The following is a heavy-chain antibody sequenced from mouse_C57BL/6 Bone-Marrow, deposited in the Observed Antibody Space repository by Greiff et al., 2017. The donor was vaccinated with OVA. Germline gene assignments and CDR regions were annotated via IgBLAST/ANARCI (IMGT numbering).Heavy chain of an antibody. V-gene: IGHV1-64*01. Sequence: VQLQQPGAELVKPGASVKLSCKASGYTFTSYWMHWVKQRPGQGLEWIGMIHPNSGSTNYNEKFKSKATLTVDKSSSTAYMQLSSLTSEDSAVYYCTRLDGSEMDYWGQGTSVTVSS. J-gene: IGHJ4*01. CDR2: IHPNSGST. D-gene: IGHD2-3*01. CDR1: GYTFTSYW. CDR3: TRLDGSEMDY.